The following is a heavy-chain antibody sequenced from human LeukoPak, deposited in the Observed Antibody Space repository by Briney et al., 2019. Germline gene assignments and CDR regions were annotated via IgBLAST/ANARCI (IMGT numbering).Heavy chain of an antibody. CDR1: GFTFSIYA. V-gene: IGHV3-23*01. Sequence: GGSLRLSCAASGFTFSIYAMSWVRQAPGKGLEWVSAISGSGVSTYYADSVKGRFTISRDNFKNTLYLQMNSLRVEDTAVYYCAKGLKTLGDYWGQGTLVTVSS. J-gene: IGHJ4*02. D-gene: IGHD3-16*01. CDR2: ISGSGVST. CDR3: AKGLKTLGDY.